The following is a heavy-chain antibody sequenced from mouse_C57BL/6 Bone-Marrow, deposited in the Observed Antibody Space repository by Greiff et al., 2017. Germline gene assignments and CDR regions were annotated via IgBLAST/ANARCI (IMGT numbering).Heavy chain of an antibody. V-gene: IGHV1-59*01. Sequence: QVQLQQPGAELVRPGTSVKLSCKASGYTFTSYWMHWVKQRPGQGLEWIGVIDPSDSYTNYNQKFKGQATLTVDTSSSTAYMQLSSLTSEDSAVYYCARLPYYYGDWGQGTTLTVSS. CDR2: IDPSDSYT. D-gene: IGHD1-1*01. CDR1: GYTFTSYW. J-gene: IGHJ2*01. CDR3: ARLPYYYGD.